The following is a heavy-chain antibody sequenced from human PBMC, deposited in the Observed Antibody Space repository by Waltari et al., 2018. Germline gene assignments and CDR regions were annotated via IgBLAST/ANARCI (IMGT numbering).Heavy chain of an antibody. CDR1: GYTFTDSY. CDR2: MKPNNKYT. J-gene: IGHJ4*02. CDR3: VTQRPWEDY. D-gene: IGHD1-26*01. Sequence: QVQLVQSGAEVRKPGASVKVSCKTSGYTFTDSYIHWVRQAPGQGLEWMGRMKPNNKYTIYEQKFQGRVTMNRDTSITTAYMELSSLTSDDTALYYCVTQRPWEDYWGQGTRVTVSP. V-gene: IGHV1-2*06.